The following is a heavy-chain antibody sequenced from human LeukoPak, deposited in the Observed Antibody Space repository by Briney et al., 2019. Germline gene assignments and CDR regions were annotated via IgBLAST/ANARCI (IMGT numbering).Heavy chain of an antibody. D-gene: IGHD5/OR15-5a*01. CDR1: GFNFNDYY. Sequence: GGSLRLSCAASGFNFNDYYMRWIRQAPGKGLEWVSYITTGRTLSYADSVKGRFTISRDNAKNSLFLQMKSLRVEDTAVYYCARVVSSRSTVGFDPWGQGTLVTVSS. CDR2: ITTGRTL. CDR3: ARVVSSRSTVGFDP. J-gene: IGHJ5*02. V-gene: IGHV3-11*04.